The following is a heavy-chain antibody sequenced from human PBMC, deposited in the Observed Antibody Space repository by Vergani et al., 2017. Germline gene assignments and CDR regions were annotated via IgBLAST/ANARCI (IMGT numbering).Heavy chain of an antibody. D-gene: IGHD2-21*02. CDR1: GFTFSSYA. CDR3: AKDAERSIVVVTAILY. CDR2: INGSGGST. J-gene: IGHJ4*02. V-gene: IGHV3-23*04. Sequence: VQLVESGGGLVQPGGSLRLSCAASGFTFSSYAMSWVRQAPGKGLEWVSAINGSGGSTYYADSVKGRLTISRDNSKNTLYLQMNSLRAEDTAVYYCAKDAERSIVVVTAILYWGQGTLVTVSS.